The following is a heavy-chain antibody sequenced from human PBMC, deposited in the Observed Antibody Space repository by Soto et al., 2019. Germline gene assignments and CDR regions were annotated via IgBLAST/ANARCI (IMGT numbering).Heavy chain of an antibody. CDR3: TRALTVTTVFDY. J-gene: IGHJ4*02. D-gene: IGHD4-17*01. CDR2: IYSGGTT. CDR1: GFTVSNNY. Sequence: EVQLVESGGGLVQPGGSLRLSCAASGFTVSNNYMSWVRQAPGKGLEWVSVIYSGGTTYYAGSVKGRFTISRDNSKNTLYLQLNSLRAEDTAVYYCTRALTVTTVFDYWGQGTLVTVSS. V-gene: IGHV3-66*01.